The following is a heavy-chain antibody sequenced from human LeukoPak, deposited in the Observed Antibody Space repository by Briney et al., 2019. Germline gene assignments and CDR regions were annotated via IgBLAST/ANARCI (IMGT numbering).Heavy chain of an antibody. J-gene: IGHJ4*02. CDR3: ARDLGSGSYDLDY. CDR2: IIPIFGTA. CDR1: GYTLTSYG. Sequence: SVKVSCKASGYTLTSYGISWVRQAPGQGLEWMGGIIPIFGTANYAQKFQGRVTITADKSTSTAYMELSSLRSEDTAVYYCARDLGSGSYDLDYWGQGTLVTVSS. V-gene: IGHV1-69*06. D-gene: IGHD3-10*01.